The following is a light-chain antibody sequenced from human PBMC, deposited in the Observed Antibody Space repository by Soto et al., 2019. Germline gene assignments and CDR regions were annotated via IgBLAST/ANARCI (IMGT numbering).Light chain of an antibody. CDR2: GAS. CDR3: QQYNNWPLT. V-gene: IGKV3-15*01. CDR1: QSVSSN. J-gene: IGKJ4*01. Sequence: EIVMTQSPATLSVSPGERATLSCRASQSVSSNLAWYQQKPGQAPRLLIYGASTRATGIPARFSGSGSGTEFTLTISSLQSEDFAVYYCQQYNNWPLTFGGGIQVEIK.